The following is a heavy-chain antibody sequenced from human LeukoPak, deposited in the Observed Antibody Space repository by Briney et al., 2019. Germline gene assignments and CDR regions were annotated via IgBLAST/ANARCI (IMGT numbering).Heavy chain of an antibody. Sequence: GASVKVSCKDSGYTFTGYYMHWVRHAPGQRLESMGWINPKIGGTNNARTLQSRDTMTRDTSIITAYMELSMLRSDDTAVYYCARDLDNWNGAFDYWGQGTLVTVSS. CDR1: GYTFTGYY. CDR2: INPKIGGT. D-gene: IGHD1-20*01. V-gene: IGHV1-2*02. J-gene: IGHJ4*02. CDR3: ARDLDNWNGAFDY.